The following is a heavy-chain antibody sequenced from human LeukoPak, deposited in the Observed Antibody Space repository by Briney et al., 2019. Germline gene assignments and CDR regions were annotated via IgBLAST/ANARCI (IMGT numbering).Heavy chain of an antibody. CDR2: IKSSADGGTT. V-gene: IGHV3-15*01. D-gene: IGHD2-2*01. J-gene: IGHJ4*02. Sequence: GGSLRLSCAASGFTFSDAWLSWVRQAPGKGPEWVGRIKSSADGGTTDYAAPVKGRFTISRDDSKNTLYLQMNSLKTEDTAVYYCTTGDIVVVPATDYWGQGTLVTVSS. CDR1: GFTFSDAW. CDR3: TTGDIVVVPATDY.